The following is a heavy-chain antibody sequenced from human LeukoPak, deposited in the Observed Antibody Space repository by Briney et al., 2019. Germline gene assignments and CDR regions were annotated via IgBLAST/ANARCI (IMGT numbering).Heavy chain of an antibody. J-gene: IGHJ4*02. CDR2: MRFDGSNA. V-gene: IGHV3-30*02. CDR3: AKDRAMSQGLGD. D-gene: IGHD3-10*01. CDR1: GFVFSDFG. Sequence: PGGSLRLSCAASGFVFSDFGMHWVRQAPGKGLEWVAFMRFDGSNAYYSDSVKGRFTISRDNSKNTLYLQTKSLRTEDTAVYYCAKDRAMSQGLGDWGQGTLVTVSS.